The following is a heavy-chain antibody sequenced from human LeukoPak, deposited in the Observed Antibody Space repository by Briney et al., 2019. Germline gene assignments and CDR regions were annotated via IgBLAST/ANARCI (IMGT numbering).Heavy chain of an antibody. D-gene: IGHD3-22*01. CDR2: IKQDGSEK. CDR3: ARDPVHYYDSSGSPVDI. V-gene: IGHV3-7*01. J-gene: IGHJ3*02. Sequence: GGSLRLSCAASGFTFSSYWMSWVRQAPGKGLEWVANIKQDGSEKYYVDSVKGRFTISRDNAKNSLYLQMNSLRAEDTAVYYCARDPVHYYDSSGSPVDIWGQGTMVTVSS. CDR1: GFTFSSYW.